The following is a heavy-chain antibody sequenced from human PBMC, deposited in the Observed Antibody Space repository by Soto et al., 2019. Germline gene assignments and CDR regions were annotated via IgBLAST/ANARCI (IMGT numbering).Heavy chain of an antibody. J-gene: IGHJ6*02. V-gene: IGHV1-2*04. CDR1: GYTFTGYY. D-gene: IGHD2-21*02. CDR3: ARDRGTVVTPEYYYYGMDV. Sequence: ASVKVSCKASGYTFTGYYMHWVRQAPGQGLEWMGWINPNSGGTNYAQKFQGWVTMTRDTSISTAYMELSRLRSDDTAVYYCARDRGTVVTPEYYYYGMDVWGQGTKVTVSS. CDR2: INPNSGGT.